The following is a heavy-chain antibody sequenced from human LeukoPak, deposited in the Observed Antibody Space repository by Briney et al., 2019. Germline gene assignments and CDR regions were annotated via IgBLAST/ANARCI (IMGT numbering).Heavy chain of an antibody. CDR1: GGSISSGGYY. J-gene: IGHJ4*02. D-gene: IGHD3-10*01. CDR2: IYYSGST. CDR3: ARGRGFGEFQANRY. Sequence: PSETLSLTCTVSGGSISSGGYYWSWIRQHPGKGLEWIGYIYYSGSTYYNPSLKSRVTISVDTSKNQFSLKLSSVTAADTAVYYCARGRGFGEFQANRYWGQGTLVTVSS. V-gene: IGHV4-31*03.